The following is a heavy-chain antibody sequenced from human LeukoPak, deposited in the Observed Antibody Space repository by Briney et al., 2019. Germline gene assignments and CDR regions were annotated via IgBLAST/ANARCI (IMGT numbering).Heavy chain of an antibody. V-gene: IGHV1-46*01. D-gene: IGHD6-13*01. CDR3: ARGGTAAGNYLDY. Sequence: ASVKVSCKASGYTFTSYYMHWVRQAPGQGLEWMGVINPSGGSTSYAQKFQGRVTVTRDTSTSTVYMELSGLRSEDTAVFHCARGGTAAGNYLDYWGQGTLVSVSA. CDR1: GYTFTSYY. J-gene: IGHJ4*02. CDR2: INPSGGST.